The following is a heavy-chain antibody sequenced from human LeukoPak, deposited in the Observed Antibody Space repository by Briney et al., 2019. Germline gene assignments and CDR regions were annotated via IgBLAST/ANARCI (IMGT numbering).Heavy chain of an antibody. CDR2: IRSKANSYAT. CDR3: TRYTYYYDSSGYLPLRYYYGMDV. J-gene: IGHJ6*02. D-gene: IGHD3-22*01. Sequence: GGSLRLSCAASGFTFSGSAMHWVRQASGKGLEWVGRIRSKANSYATAYAASVRGRFTISRDDSKNTAYLQMNSLKTEDTAVYYYTRYTYYYDSSGYLPLRYYYGMDVWGQGTTVTVSS. CDR1: GFTFSGSA. V-gene: IGHV3-73*01.